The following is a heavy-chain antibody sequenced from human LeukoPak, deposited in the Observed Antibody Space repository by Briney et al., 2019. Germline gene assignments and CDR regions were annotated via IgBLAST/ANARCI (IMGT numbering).Heavy chain of an antibody. Sequence: PSQTLSLTCTVSGGSISSGDYYWSWIRQPPGKGLEWIGYTYYSGSTYYNPSLKSRVTISVDTSKNQFSLKLSSVTAADTAVYYCARAGRRGLRSKGGYYFDYWGQGTLVTVSS. CDR3: ARAGRRGLRSKGGYYFDY. CDR1: GGSISSGDYY. J-gene: IGHJ4*02. V-gene: IGHV4-30-4*01. D-gene: IGHD5-12*01. CDR2: TYYSGST.